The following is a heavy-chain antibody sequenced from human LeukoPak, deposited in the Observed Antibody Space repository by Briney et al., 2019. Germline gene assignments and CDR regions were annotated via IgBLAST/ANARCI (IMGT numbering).Heavy chain of an antibody. V-gene: IGHV3-7*03. J-gene: IGHJ6*02. D-gene: IGHD6-19*01. Sequence: GGSLRLSCAASGFSFSSYYMSWVRQAPGKGLEWVALINPDGSERYYVDSVMGRFTISRDNARNSLYLQMDSLRDDDTAMYFCTRDLAAVPGPRMDVWGQGTTVTVSS. CDR3: TRDLAAVPGPRMDV. CDR2: INPDGSER. CDR1: GFSFSSYY.